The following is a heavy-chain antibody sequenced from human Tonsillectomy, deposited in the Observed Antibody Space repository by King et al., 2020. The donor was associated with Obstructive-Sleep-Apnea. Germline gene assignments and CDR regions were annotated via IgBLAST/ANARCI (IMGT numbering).Heavy chain of an antibody. CDR1: GGSISRGNYY. D-gene: IGHD2-2*01. CDR3: ARVSDQLLSWVDY. Sequence: QLQLQESGPGLVKPSQTLSLTCTVSGGSISRGNYYWTWIRQPPGKCLEWIGDIYYSGSTYYNPSLKIRVTISVDTSKGQFSLRLSSVTAADTAVYYCARVSDQLLSWVDYWGQGTLVTVSS. J-gene: IGHJ4*02. V-gene: IGHV4-30-4*01. CDR2: IYYSGST.